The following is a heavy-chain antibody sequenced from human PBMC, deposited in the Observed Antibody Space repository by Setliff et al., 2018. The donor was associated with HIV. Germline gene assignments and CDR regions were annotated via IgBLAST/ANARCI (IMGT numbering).Heavy chain of an antibody. J-gene: IGHJ4*02. CDR3: ARGRSRYYYDGSGYYVDY. V-gene: IGHV4-59*01. D-gene: IGHD3-22*01. Sequence: PSETLSLTCTVSGGSISGYYWSWIRQPPGKGLEWIGYIYYIGNTNYNPSLKGRVTLSVDTPKNQLSLKLSSVTAADTAVYYCARGRSRYYYDGSGYYVDYWGQGTLVTVSS. CDR1: GGSISGYY. CDR2: IYYIGNT.